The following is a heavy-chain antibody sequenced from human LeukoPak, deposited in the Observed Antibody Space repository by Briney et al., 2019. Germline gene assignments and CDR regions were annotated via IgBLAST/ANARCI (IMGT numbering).Heavy chain of an antibody. CDR2: IIPILGIA. CDR1: GGTFSSYA. D-gene: IGHD1-26*01. CDR3: ARGGGSYVFFDY. Sequence: ASVKVSCKACGGTFSSYAISWVRQAPGQGLEWMGRIIPILGIANYAQKFQGRVTITADKSTSTAYMELSSLRSEDTAVYYCARGGGSYVFFDYWGQGTLVTVSS. J-gene: IGHJ4*02. V-gene: IGHV1-69*04.